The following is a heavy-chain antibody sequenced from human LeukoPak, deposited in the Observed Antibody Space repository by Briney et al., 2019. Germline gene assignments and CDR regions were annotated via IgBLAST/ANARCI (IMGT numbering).Heavy chain of an antibody. CDR1: GFTFSSYG. Sequence: GGSLRLSCAASGFTFSSYGMHWVRQAPGKGLEWVAFIRYDGSNKYYADPVKGRFTISRDNSKNTLYLQMNSLRAEDTAVYYCAKDVTYYYDSSGYLNFDYWGQGTLVTVSS. CDR2: IRYDGSNK. V-gene: IGHV3-30*02. CDR3: AKDVTYYYDSSGYLNFDY. J-gene: IGHJ4*02. D-gene: IGHD3-22*01.